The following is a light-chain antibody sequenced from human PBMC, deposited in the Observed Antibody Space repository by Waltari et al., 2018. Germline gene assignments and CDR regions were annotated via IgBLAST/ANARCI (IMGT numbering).Light chain of an antibody. V-gene: IGLV1-51*01. CDR1: RFNIGNNY. CDR2: ENK. CDR3: GTWDTRLRAGV. Sequence: SVLTQPPSLSAAPGQKVTLSCSGDRFNIGNNYVSWYQQVPGTVPKLLIYENKRRPSGIPDRFSASKSGTSATLDITGLQPGDEADYYCGTWDTRLRAGVFGGGTSLTV. J-gene: IGLJ3*02.